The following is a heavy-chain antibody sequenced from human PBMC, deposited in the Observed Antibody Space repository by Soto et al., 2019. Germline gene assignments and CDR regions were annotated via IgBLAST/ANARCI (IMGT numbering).Heavy chain of an antibody. CDR3: AKDLRPWGSGYDKYYYSYGMDV. J-gene: IGHJ6*02. CDR2: ISYDGSNQ. D-gene: IGHD5-12*01. CDR1: GFIFNSYG. Sequence: PGGSLRLSCAASGFIFNSYGMHWVRQAPGKGLEWVAVISYDGSNQYYGDSVKGRFTISRDSSKNTLHLQMNSLRTEDTAVYYCAKDLRPWGSGYDKYYYSYGMDVWGQGTTVTVSS. V-gene: IGHV3-30*18.